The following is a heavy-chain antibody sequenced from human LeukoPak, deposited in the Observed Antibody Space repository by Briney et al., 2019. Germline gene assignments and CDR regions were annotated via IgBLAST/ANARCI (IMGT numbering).Heavy chain of an antibody. CDR1: GFTFSSYA. V-gene: IGHV3-30*04. Sequence: QTGGSLRLSCAASGFTFSSYAMHWVRQAPGKGLEWVAVISYDGSNKYYADSVKGRFTISRDNSKNTLYLQMNSLRADDTAVYYCAELGITMIGGVWGKGTTVTISS. CDR3: AELGITMIGGV. D-gene: IGHD3-10*02. J-gene: IGHJ6*04. CDR2: ISYDGSNK.